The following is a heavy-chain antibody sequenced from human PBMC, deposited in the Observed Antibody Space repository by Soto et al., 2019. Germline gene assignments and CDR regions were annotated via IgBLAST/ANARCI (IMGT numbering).Heavy chain of an antibody. J-gene: IGHJ5*02. D-gene: IGHD2-8*02. CDR1: GFSFNTGGVG. CDR3: AKKHGGYFTGTECYWFGP. V-gene: IGHV2-5*02. Sequence: QITLKESGPTLVKPTQTLTLTCTFSGFSFNTGGVGVGWIRQPPGKALEWLALIYWDDDKRYSPSLASRLNIAKDGSKTQVVLTMNNMDPADKATYYCAKKHGGYFTGTECYWFGPWGQGTLVTVSS. CDR2: IYWDDDK.